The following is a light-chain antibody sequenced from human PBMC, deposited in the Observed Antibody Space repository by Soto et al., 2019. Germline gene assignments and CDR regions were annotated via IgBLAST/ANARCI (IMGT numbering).Light chain of an antibody. V-gene: IGKV3-15*01. CDR3: QQYNNWPRT. CDR2: GAS. CDR1: QSVSGN. Sequence: EIAMTQSPATLSVSPGERATLSCRASQSVSGNLAWYQQKPGQAPRLLIYGASTRATGIPARFSGSGSGTEFTLTISSLQSEDFAVYYCQQYNNWPRTFGQGTKLEIK. J-gene: IGKJ2*01.